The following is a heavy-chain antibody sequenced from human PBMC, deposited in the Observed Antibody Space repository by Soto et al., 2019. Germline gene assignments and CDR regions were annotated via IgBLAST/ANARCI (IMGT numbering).Heavy chain of an antibody. CDR2: IFHSGNA. J-gene: IGHJ4*01. V-gene: IGHV4-59*01. CDR1: GGSMINVY. Sequence: SETLSLTGTVCGGSMINVYWSWIRQPPGKRLEWIGFIFHSGNAKYNPSLKSRVTISIDTSKSQFSLSLDSVTAADTAVYFCARAHAPTLPFDYWGLGTLVTVS. CDR3: ARAHAPTLPFDY. D-gene: IGHD2-2*01.